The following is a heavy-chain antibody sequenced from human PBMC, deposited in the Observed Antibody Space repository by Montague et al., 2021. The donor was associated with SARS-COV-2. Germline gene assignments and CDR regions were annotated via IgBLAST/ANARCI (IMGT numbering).Heavy chain of an antibody. D-gene: IGHD2-2*01. CDR3: ARGRVVVPTTRNWFDP. Sequence: TLSLTCTVSGGSISSGGYYWSWLRQRPGKGLEWIGYIYYSGSTYYNPSLKSRLTISVDTSKNRFSLKLSSVTAADTAMYYCARGRVVVPTTRNWFDPWGQGTLVTVSS. J-gene: IGHJ5*02. V-gene: IGHV4-31*03. CDR1: GGSISSGGYY. CDR2: IYYSGST.